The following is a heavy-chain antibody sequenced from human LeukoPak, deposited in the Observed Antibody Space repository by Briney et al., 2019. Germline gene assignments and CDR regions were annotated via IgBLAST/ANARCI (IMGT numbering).Heavy chain of an antibody. CDR1: GFTFSSYG. V-gene: IGHV3-33*01. Sequence: GRSLRLSCAASGFTFSSYGMHWVRQAPGKGLEWVAGIWYDGNNKYYADSVKGRFTISRDNSKNTLYLQMGSLRAEDMAVYYCARGYYDSSGYYEGYYFDYWGQGTLVTVSS. J-gene: IGHJ4*02. CDR2: IWYDGNNK. CDR3: ARGYYDSSGYYEGYYFDY. D-gene: IGHD3-22*01.